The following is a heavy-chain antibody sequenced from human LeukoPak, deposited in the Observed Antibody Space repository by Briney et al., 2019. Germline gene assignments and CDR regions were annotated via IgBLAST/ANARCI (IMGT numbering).Heavy chain of an antibody. CDR2: IYYSGST. CDR3: ARTVVVVAATPLDYFDY. V-gene: IGHV4-31*03. Sequence: SETLSLTCTVSGGSISRGGYYWRWLRQHPGKGLQWIVYIYYSGSTYYNPSLKSRVTISVDTSKNQFSLKLSSVTAADTAVYYCARTVVVVAATPLDYFDYWGQGTLVTVSS. J-gene: IGHJ4*02. D-gene: IGHD2-15*01. CDR1: GGSISRGGYY.